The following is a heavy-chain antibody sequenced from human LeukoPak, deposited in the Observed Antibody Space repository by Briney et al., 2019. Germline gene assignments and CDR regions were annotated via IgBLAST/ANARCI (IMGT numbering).Heavy chain of an antibody. D-gene: IGHD3-9*01. V-gene: IGHV1-24*01. CDR2: FDPDHGEM. Sequence: GASVKVSCKVSGDTLTELSTHWVRQAPGKGLEWMGGFDPDHGEMIYAQKLQGRVTMTEDRSTDTAYMELSSLRSEDTAVYYCATGGPWDLLKYWGQGTLVTVSS. CDR1: GDTLTELS. J-gene: IGHJ4*02. CDR3: ATGGPWDLLKY.